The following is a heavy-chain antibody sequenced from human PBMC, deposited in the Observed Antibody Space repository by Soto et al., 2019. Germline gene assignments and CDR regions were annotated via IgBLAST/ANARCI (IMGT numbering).Heavy chain of an antibody. J-gene: IGHJ6*03. Sequence: QVQLVQSGAEVKKPGASVKVSCKASGYTFTSYDINWVRQATGQGLEWMGWMNPNSGNTGYAQKFQGRVTMTKNTSISTAYMELSSLRSEDTAVYYCAATGEDYYYYYYMDVWGKGTTVTVSS. CDR2: MNPNSGNT. V-gene: IGHV1-8*01. CDR3: AATGEDYYYYYYMDV. CDR1: GYTFTSYD.